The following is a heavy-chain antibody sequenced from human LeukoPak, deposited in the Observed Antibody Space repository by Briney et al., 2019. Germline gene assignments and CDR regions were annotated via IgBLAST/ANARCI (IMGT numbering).Heavy chain of an antibody. CDR3: ARAALYYDSSGYRGGNWFDP. D-gene: IGHD3-22*01. Sequence: SVKVSCKASGGTFSSYAISWVRQAPGQGLEWMGGIIPIFGAANYAQKFQGRVTITADESTSTAYMELSSLRSEDTAVYYCARAALYYDSSGYRGGNWFDPWGQGTLVTVSS. V-gene: IGHV1-69*13. CDR2: IIPIFGAA. CDR1: GGTFSSYA. J-gene: IGHJ5*02.